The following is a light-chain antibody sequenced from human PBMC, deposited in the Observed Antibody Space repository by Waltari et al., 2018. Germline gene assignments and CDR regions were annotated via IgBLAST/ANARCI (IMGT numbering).Light chain of an antibody. Sequence: SYELTQPPSVSVSPGQTARITCSGAALPKQYACWYQQKPGQAPVVVIYKDTERPSGIPERFSGSSSGTTVTLTISGVQAEDEADYYCQSADSSGKVFGGGTKLTVL. CDR2: KDT. CDR1: ALPKQY. V-gene: IGLV3-25*03. J-gene: IGLJ2*01. CDR3: QSADSSGKV.